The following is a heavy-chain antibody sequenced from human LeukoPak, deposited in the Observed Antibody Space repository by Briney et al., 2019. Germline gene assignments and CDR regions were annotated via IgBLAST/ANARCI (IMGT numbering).Heavy chain of an antibody. J-gene: IGHJ4*02. CDR2: ISGSGGST. CDR3: AKSWSYYDSSGLSYYFDY. Sequence: PGGSLRLSCAASGFTFSSYAMSWVRQAPGKGLEWVSAISGSGGSTYYADSVKGRFTISRDNSKNTLYLQMNSLRAEDTAVYYCAKSWSYYDSSGLSYYFDYWGQGTLVTVSS. V-gene: IGHV3-23*01. D-gene: IGHD3-22*01. CDR1: GFTFSSYA.